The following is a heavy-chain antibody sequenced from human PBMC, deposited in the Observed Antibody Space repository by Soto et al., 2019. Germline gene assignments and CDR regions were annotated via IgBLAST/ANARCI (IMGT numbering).Heavy chain of an antibody. CDR2: INHSGST. CDR1: GGSFSGYY. V-gene: IGHV4-34*01. Sequence: QVQLQQWGAGLLKPSETLSLTCAVYGGSFSGYYWSWIRQPPGKGLEWIGEINHSGSTNYNPSLKSRVTISVDTSKXQFSLKLSSVXAADTXVYYCARSPRVGAFDIWGQGTMVTVSS. J-gene: IGHJ3*02. D-gene: IGHD1-26*01. CDR3: ARSPRVGAFDI.